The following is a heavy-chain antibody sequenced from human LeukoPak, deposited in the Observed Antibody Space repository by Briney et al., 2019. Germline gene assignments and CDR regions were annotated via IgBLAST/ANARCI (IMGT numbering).Heavy chain of an antibody. CDR1: GGSISSSSYY. CDR3: ARGRTGYSYGPFDY. D-gene: IGHD5-18*01. Sequence: SETLSLTCTVSGGSISSSSYYWGWIRQPPGKGLEWIGSIYYSGSTYYNPSLKSRVTISVDTSKNQFSLKLSSVTAADTAVYYCARGRTGYSYGPFDYWGQGTLVTVSS. V-gene: IGHV4-39*07. J-gene: IGHJ4*02. CDR2: IYYSGST.